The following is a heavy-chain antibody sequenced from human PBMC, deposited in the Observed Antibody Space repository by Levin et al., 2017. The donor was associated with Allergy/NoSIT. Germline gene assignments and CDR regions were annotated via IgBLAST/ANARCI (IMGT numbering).Heavy chain of an antibody. Sequence: ASVKVSCKASGYTFTGYYMHWVRQAPGQGLEWMGWINPNSGGTNYAQKFQGWVTMTRDTSISTAYMELSRLRSDDTAVYYCAREMGYMVRGDAFDIWGQGTMVTVSS. CDR2: INPNSGGT. CDR1: GYTFTGYY. V-gene: IGHV1-2*04. D-gene: IGHD3-10*01. CDR3: AREMGYMVRGDAFDI. J-gene: IGHJ3*02.